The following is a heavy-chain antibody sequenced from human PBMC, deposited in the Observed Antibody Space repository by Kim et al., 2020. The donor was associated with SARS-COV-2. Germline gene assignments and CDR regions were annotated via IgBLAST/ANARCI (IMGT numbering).Heavy chain of an antibody. CDR3: AKDLAVAEQFDY. Sequence: YAEAVKGRFTISRDKSKNTLYLQMNSLRAEDTAVYYCAKDLAVAEQFDYWGQGTLVTVSS. V-gene: IGHV3-33*03. D-gene: IGHD6-19*01. J-gene: IGHJ4*02.